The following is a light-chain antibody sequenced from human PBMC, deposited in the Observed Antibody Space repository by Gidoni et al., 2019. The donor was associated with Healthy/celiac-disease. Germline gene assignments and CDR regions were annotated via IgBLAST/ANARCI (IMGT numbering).Light chain of an antibody. CDR1: SSDVGGYNY. CDR3: SSYTSSSTPLV. Sequence: QPASVSGSPGQSITISCTGTSSDVGGYNYVSWYQQHPGKAPKLMIYEVSNRPSGVSNRFSGSKSGNTASLTISGLQAEDEADYYCSSYTSSSTPLVFGGGTKLTVL. J-gene: IGLJ3*02. V-gene: IGLV2-14*01. CDR2: EVS.